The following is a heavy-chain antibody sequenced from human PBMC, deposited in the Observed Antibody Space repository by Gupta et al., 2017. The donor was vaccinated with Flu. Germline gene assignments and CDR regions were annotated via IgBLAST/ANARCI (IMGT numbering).Heavy chain of an antibody. J-gene: IGHJ4*02. CDR2: IWSDGVNK. CDR1: GFTFHNYG. CDR3: AREALELATAFDF. Sequence: QVRLVESGGGVVQPGRSLRLSCAASGFTFHNYGMHWVRQAPGKGLEWVANIWSDGVNKYYANSVKGRFTISRDNSKNVLSLQLNSPRAEDTAVYYCAREALELATAFDFWGLGILVIVSS. V-gene: IGHV3-33*01. D-gene: IGHD5-24*01.